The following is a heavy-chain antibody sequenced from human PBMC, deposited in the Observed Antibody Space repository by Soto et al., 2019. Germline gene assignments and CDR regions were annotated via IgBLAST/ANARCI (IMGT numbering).Heavy chain of an antibody. J-gene: IGHJ6*03. D-gene: IGHD3-10*01. CDR1: GCSISSYY. CDR2: IYYSGST. CDR3: ASVRGGPPLYYYYLDG. Sequence: PSVTLSLTCTVSGCSISSYYWSWIRQPPGKGLEWIGYIYYSGSTNYNPSLKSRVTISVDTSKNQFSLKLSSVTAADTAVYDCASVRGGPPLYYYYLDGWGKGTTVTVAS. V-gene: IGHV4-59*01.